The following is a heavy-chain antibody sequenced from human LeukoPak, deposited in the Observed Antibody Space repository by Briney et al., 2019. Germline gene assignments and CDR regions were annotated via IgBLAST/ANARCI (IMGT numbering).Heavy chain of an antibody. CDR3: ARGVDSSSWYLSYYFDY. Sequence: SETLSLTCTVSGGSISSGSYYWSWIRQPAGKGLEWIGYIYYSGSTNYNPSLKSRVTISVDTSKNQFSLKLSSVTAADTAVYYCARGVDSSSWYLSYYFDYWGQGTLVTVSS. D-gene: IGHD6-13*01. CDR2: IYYSGST. CDR1: GGSISSGSYY. J-gene: IGHJ4*02. V-gene: IGHV4-61*10.